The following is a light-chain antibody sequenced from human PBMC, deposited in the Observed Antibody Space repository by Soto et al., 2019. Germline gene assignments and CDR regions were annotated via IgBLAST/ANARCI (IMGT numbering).Light chain of an antibody. CDR1: QSIRSN. CDR3: QQYNNWHPIT. J-gene: IGKJ5*01. CDR2: GAS. V-gene: IGKV3D-15*01. Sequence: TQSPATLSLSPGERAALSCRASQSIRSNLAWYQQKPGQAPRLLIYGASTRANGIPARFSGSGSGTEFTLTISSLQSEDVAVYYCQQYNNWHPITFGQGTRLEIK.